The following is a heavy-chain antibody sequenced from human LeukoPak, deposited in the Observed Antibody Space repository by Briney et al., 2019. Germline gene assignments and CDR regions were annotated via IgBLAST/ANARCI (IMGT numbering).Heavy chain of an antibody. CDR1: GGSISSGGYY. D-gene: IGHD1-20*01. Sequence: SQTLSLTCTVSGGSISSGGYYWSWIRQPPGKGLEWIEYIYYSGSTYYNPSLKSRVTISVDTSKNQFSLKLSSVTAADTAVYYCASGVNGITGSYRFDYWGQGTLVTVSS. CDR2: IYYSGST. J-gene: IGHJ4*02. V-gene: IGHV4-30-4*08. CDR3: ASGVNGITGSYRFDY.